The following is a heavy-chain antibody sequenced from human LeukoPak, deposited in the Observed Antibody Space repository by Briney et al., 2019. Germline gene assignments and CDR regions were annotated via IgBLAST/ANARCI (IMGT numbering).Heavy chain of an antibody. J-gene: IGHJ4*02. CDR1: GGSISSSSYY. V-gene: IGHV4-39*01. CDR3: ARRWLVQWDHYFDY. CDR2: IYYSGST. Sequence: PSETLSLTCTVSGGSISSSSYYWGWIRQPPGKGLEWIGSIYYSGSTYYNPSLKSRVTISVDTSKNQFSLKLSSVTAADTAVYYCARRWLVQWDHYFDYWGQGTLVTVSS. D-gene: IGHD6-19*01.